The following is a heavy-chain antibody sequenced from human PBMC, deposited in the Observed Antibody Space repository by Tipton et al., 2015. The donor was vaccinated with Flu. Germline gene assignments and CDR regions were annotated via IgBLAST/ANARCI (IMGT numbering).Heavy chain of an antibody. CDR3: ASQSIPVAGTDY. D-gene: IGHD6-19*01. CDR1: GFPFSNYW. CDR2: IKQDGSEK. J-gene: IGHJ4*02. Sequence: GSLRLSCATSGFPFSNYWMSWVRQAPGKGLEWVANIKQDGSEKYYVDSVKGRFTISRDNARNSLSLQMNSLRAEDTAVYYCASQSIPVAGTDYWGQGTLVTVSS. V-gene: IGHV3-7*03.